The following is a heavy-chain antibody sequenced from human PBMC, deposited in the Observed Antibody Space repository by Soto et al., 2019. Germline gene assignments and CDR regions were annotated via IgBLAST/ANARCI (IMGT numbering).Heavy chain of an antibody. CDR2: IIPIFGTA. V-gene: IGHV1-69*06. J-gene: IGHJ3*02. Sequence: SVNVSCKASGGTFSSYAISWVRQAPGQGLEWMGGIIPIFGTANYAQKLQGRVTITADKSTSTAYMELSSLRSEDTAVYYCARGSGMGVPDGSFDIWGQGTMVTVSS. D-gene: IGHD3-10*01. CDR1: GGTFSSYA. CDR3: ARGSGMGVPDGSFDI.